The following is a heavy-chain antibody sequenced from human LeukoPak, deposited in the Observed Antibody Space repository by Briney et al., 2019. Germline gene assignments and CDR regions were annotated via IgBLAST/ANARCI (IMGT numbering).Heavy chain of an antibody. V-gene: IGHV4-59*01. CDR2: IYYSGST. J-gene: IGHJ5*02. CDR1: GGSISSYY. Sequence: SETLSLXCTVSGGSISSYYWSWSRQPPGKGLEWIGYIYYSGSTNYNPSLKSRVTISVDTSKNQFSLKLSSVTAADTAVYYCARDLWAQGVHTSWGQGTLVTVSS. CDR3: ARDLWAQGVHTS. D-gene: IGHD1-1*01.